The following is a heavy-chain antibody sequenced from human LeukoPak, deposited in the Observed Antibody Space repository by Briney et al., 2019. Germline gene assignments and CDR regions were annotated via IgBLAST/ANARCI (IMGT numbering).Heavy chain of an antibody. CDR3: ARDRGGYTYSHDY. J-gene: IGHJ4*02. V-gene: IGHV4-30-2*01. CDR1: NGSISSGAHY. Sequence: SQTLSLTCSVSNGSISSGAHYWSWIRQPPGKGLEWIGFIYHSGSTYYSPSLRSRVTMSLDKSKNQLSLKLNFVTAADTAVYYCARDRGGYTYSHDYWGQGTLVTVSS. CDR2: IYHSGST. D-gene: IGHD5-18*01.